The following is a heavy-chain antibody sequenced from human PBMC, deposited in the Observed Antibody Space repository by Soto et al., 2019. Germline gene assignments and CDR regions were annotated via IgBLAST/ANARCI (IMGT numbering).Heavy chain of an antibody. CDR1: GYTFTGYY. Sequence: GASVKVSCKASGYTFTGYYMHWVRQAPGQGLEWMGWINPNSGGTDYAQKFQGRVTMTRDTSISTAYMELSRLRSDDTAVYYCARGRGNQRLREIAPWGQGTLVTVSS. CDR3: ARGRGNQRLREIAP. CDR2: INPNSGGT. J-gene: IGHJ5*02. V-gene: IGHV1-2*02. D-gene: IGHD2-2*01.